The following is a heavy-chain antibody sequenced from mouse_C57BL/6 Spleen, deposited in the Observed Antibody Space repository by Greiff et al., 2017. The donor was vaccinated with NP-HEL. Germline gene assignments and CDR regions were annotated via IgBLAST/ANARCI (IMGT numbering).Heavy chain of an antibody. J-gene: IGHJ1*03. V-gene: IGHV2-4*01. CDR2: IWSGGST. Sequence: VHLVESGPGLVQPSQSLSITCTVSGFSLTSYGVHWVRQPPGKGLEWLGVIWSGGSTDYNAAFISRLSISKDNTKSQVFFKMNSLQADDTAIYYCAKNRTGWYFDVWGTGTTVTVSS. CDR1: GFSLTSYG. CDR3: AKNRTGWYFDV.